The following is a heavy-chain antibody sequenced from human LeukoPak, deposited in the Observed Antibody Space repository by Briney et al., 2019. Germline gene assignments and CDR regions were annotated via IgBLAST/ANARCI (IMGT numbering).Heavy chain of an antibody. CDR1: GYTFTGYY. D-gene: IGHD1-20*01. V-gene: IGHV1-2*02. CDR3: TRGVGSITYLDY. CDR2: INPNSGDT. J-gene: IGHJ4*02. Sequence: ASVKVSCKASGYTFTGYYMHWVRQAPGQGLEWMGWINPNSGDTNYAQKFQGRVTMTRDTSISTAYMELSRLRSDDTAVYYCTRGVGSITYLDYWGQGTLVTVSS.